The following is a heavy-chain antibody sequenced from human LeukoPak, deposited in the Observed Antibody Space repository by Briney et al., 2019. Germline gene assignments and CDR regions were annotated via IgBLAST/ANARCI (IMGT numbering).Heavy chain of an antibody. CDR3: ASGFSSSPYFDY. CDR1: GFTFSSYS. CDR2: ISSSSTYI. Sequence: GGSLRLSCAASGFTFSSYSMNWVRQAPGKGLEWVSSISSSSTYIYYADSVKGRFTISRDNAKNSLFLQMNSLRDEDTAVYYCASGFSSSPYFDYWGQGTLVTVSS. J-gene: IGHJ4*02. V-gene: IGHV3-21*01. D-gene: IGHD6-6*01.